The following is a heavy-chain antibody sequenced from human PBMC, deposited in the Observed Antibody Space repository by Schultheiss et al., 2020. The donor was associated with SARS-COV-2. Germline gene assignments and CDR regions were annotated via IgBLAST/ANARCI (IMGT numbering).Heavy chain of an antibody. J-gene: IGHJ4*01. CDR3: ARDSPILPYGLVDY. CDR1: GFTFNTYS. Sequence: GESLKISCAVSGFTFNTYSMIWVRQAPGKGLEWVASISSSGSYIHYADSVKGRFTISRDNAKESLYLQMNGLRADDTAVYYCARDSPILPYGLVDYWGQGTLVTVAS. CDR2: ISSSGSYI. V-gene: IGHV3-21*01. D-gene: IGHD4-17*01.